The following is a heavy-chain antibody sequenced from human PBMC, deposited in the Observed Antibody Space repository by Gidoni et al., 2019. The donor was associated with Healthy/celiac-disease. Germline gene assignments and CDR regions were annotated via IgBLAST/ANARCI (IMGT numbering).Heavy chain of an antibody. CDR2: INPSGGST. D-gene: IGHD6-19*01. CDR3: ARGGIAVAGTFDP. J-gene: IGHJ5*02. Sequence: QVQLVQAGAEVKKPGASVKVSCKASGYTFPSYYMHWVRQAPGQGLEWVGIINPSGGSTSYAQKFQGRVTMTRDTSTSTVYMELSSLRSEDTAVYYCARGGIAVAGTFDPWGQGTLVTVSS. V-gene: IGHV1-46*01. CDR1: GYTFPSYY.